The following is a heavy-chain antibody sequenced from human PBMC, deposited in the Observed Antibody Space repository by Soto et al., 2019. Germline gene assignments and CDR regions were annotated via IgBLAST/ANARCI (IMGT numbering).Heavy chain of an antibody. Sequence: ASVKVSCKVSGYTLTELSMHWVRQAPGKGLEWMGGFDPEDGETIYAQKFQGRVTMTEDTSTDTAYMELSSLRSEDTAVYYCATRGTYYYDSSGYYYFDYWGQGTLVTVSS. CDR1: GYTLTELS. D-gene: IGHD3-22*01. V-gene: IGHV1-24*01. CDR2: FDPEDGET. CDR3: ATRGTYYYDSSGYYYFDY. J-gene: IGHJ4*02.